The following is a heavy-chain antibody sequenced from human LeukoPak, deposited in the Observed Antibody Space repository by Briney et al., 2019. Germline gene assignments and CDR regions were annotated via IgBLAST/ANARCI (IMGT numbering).Heavy chain of an antibody. CDR1: GFTFDDYA. CDR3: AKEADYGDYLRYFDY. D-gene: IGHD4-17*01. J-gene: IGHJ4*02. V-gene: IGHV3-9*01. Sequence: GESLRLSCAASGFTFDDYAMHWVRQAPGKGLEWVSGISWNSGSIGYADSVKGRFTISRDNAKNSLYLQMNSLRAEDTALYYCAKEADYGDYLRYFDYWGQGTLVTVSS. CDR2: ISWNSGSI.